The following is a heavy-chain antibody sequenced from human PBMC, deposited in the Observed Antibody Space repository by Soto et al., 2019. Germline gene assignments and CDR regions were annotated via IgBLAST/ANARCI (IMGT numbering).Heavy chain of an antibody. V-gene: IGHV2-5*02. CDR3: AQRPLRDDGDHWFDP. CDR1: GFSLSTSGVG. Sequence: QITLKESGPTLVQPTQTLTLTCTFAGFSLSTSGVGVGWIRQPPGKALEWLALIYWDDDKRYSPSLKSRLNTTNETSKNQVDLKMANMDPVDTATYQRAQRPLRDDGDHWFDPWGQGTLVTVSS. CDR2: IYWDDDK. D-gene: IGHD3-10*01. J-gene: IGHJ5*02.